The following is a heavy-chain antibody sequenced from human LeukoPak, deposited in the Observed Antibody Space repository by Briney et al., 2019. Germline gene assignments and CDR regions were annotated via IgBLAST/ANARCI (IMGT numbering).Heavy chain of an antibody. J-gene: IGHJ4*02. Sequence: GGSLRLSCAASGLTFSSYGMHWVRQAPGKGLEWVAVIWYDGSNKYYADSVKGRFTISRDNSKNTLYLQMNSLRAEDTAVYYCAREAGELQVLDYWGQGTLVTVSS. CDR1: GLTFSSYG. D-gene: IGHD1-7*01. V-gene: IGHV3-33*01. CDR2: IWYDGSNK. CDR3: AREAGELQVLDY.